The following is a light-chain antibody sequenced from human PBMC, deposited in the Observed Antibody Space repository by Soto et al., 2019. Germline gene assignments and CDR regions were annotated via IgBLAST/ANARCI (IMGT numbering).Light chain of an antibody. J-gene: IGLJ1*01. CDR2: DVT. CDR1: SSDVGGYDS. CDR3: SSYTSSNPYV. V-gene: IGLV2-14*03. Sequence: QSVLTQPASVSGSPGQSITISCTGTSSDVGGYDSVSWYQQRPGNAPKLILFDVTNRPSGVSNRFSGSKSGNTASLTISGLQADDEADYYCSSYTSSNPYVFGTGTKVT.